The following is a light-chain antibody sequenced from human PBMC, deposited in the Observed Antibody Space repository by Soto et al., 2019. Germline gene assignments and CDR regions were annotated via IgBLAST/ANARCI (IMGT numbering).Light chain of an antibody. J-gene: IGKJ4*01. CDR1: QGVNSW. V-gene: IGKV1-12*01. Sequence: DIQMTQSPSSVSASVGDTVTITCRASQGVNSWLAWYQQKPGKAPKVLISIVSRLQSGVPSRFSGSASETGFTLTISSLQPEDFGTYFCQQGYRFPLTFGGGTKVET. CDR3: QQGYRFPLT. CDR2: IVS.